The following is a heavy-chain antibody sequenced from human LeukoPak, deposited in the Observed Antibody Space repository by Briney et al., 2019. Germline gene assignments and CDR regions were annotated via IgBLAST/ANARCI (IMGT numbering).Heavy chain of an antibody. CDR2: IYYSGNT. D-gene: IGHD3-22*01. V-gene: IGHV4-4*07. J-gene: IGHJ4*02. CDR1: GGSISSYY. Sequence: SETLSLTCTVSGGSISSYYWSWIRQPAGKGLEWIGHIYYSGNTNYNPSLKSRLSLSVDTSKNQFSLKLNSVTAADTAVYYCARGFSTPSLDYDSSVVDYWGQGTLVTVSS. CDR3: ARGFSTPSLDYDSSVVDY.